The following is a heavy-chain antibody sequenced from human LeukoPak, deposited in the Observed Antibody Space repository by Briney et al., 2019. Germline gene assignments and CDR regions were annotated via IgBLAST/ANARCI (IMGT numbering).Heavy chain of an antibody. CDR2: INPNSGGT. CDR3: AREPLNSSSWGD. Sequence: GASVKLSCNASGYTFTSYGISWVRQAPGQGLEWMGWINPNSGGTNYAQKFQGRGTMTRDTSISTAYMELSRLSSDDTAVYYCAREPLNSSSWGDWGQGTLVTVPS. D-gene: IGHD6-13*01. CDR1: GYTFTSYG. V-gene: IGHV1-2*02. J-gene: IGHJ4*02.